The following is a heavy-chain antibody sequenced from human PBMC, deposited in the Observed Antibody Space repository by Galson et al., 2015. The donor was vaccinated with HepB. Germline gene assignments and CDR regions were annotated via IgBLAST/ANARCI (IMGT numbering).Heavy chain of an antibody. V-gene: IGHV3-73*01. J-gene: IGHJ4*02. Sequence: SLRLSCAASGFTFVASAIDWVRQASGKGPVRVGRIRTKTYNFATLYTPSLKGRFTISRDDSKNMAYLHMKKLRTEDTAVYFCSRVGDFSGYSSKWGQGTLVTVSS. D-gene: IGHD6-13*01. CDR3: SRVGDFSGYSSK. CDR1: GFTFVASA. CDR2: IRTKTYNFAT.